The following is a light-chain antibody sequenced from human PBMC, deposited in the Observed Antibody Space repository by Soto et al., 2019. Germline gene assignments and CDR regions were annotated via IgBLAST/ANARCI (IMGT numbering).Light chain of an antibody. V-gene: IGLV2-8*01. CDR2: EVN. J-gene: IGLJ3*02. CDR1: SSDVGGYNS. Sequence: QSALTQPPSASGSPGQSVTISCTGTSSDVGGYNSVSWYQQHPGRAPKLLIYEVNKRPSGVPDRFSASKSDNTASLTVSGLQAEDEADYYCTSYACSRNLVFGGGTKVTVL. CDR3: TSYACSRNLV.